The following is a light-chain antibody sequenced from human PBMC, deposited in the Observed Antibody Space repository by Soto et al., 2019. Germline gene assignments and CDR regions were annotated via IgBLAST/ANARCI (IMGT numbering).Light chain of an antibody. J-gene: IGKJ4*01. V-gene: IGKV3-11*01. CDR2: DGS. CDR3: QQRRNWPPLT. CDR1: DNVDIY. Sequence: ETVLTQSPATLSLSPGERATLSCRTSDNVDIYVAWYQQKPGQAPRLLIYDGSNRATGIPARFSGSGSGTDFTLTISRLEPEDSAVYFCQQRRNWPPLTFGGGTRVDIK.